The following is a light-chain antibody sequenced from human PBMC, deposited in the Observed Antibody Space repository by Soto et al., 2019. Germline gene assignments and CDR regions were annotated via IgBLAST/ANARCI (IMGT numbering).Light chain of an antibody. V-gene: IGLV4-60*03. CDR1: SGHSTYI. CDR3: ETWDSNPRV. CDR2: VEGGGSY. Sequence: QPVLTQSSSASASLGSSVRLTCTLSSGHSTYIIAWHQQQPGKAPRYLMKVEGGGSYDKGTGVPDRFSGSRSGADRYLTISNLQSEDEADYYCETWDSNPRVFGGGTKLTVL. J-gene: IGLJ3*02.